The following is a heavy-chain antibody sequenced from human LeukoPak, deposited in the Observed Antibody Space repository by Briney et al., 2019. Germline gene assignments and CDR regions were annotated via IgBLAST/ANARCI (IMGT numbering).Heavy chain of an antibody. Sequence: GASVKVSCKASGYTFSSYGISWVRQAPGLGLEWMGWISTYNGNTNYAQNLQGRVTMTTDTSTSTAYMELRSLRSDGTAVYYCARGYGSGTLGDYWGQGTLVTVSS. J-gene: IGHJ4*02. D-gene: IGHD3-10*01. V-gene: IGHV1-18*04. CDR3: ARGYGSGTLGDY. CDR1: GYTFSSYG. CDR2: ISTYNGNT.